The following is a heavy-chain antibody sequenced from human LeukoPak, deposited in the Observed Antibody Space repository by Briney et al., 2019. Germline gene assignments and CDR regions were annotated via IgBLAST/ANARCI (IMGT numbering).Heavy chain of an antibody. CDR3: ARAGEPTFLDY. CDR1: GFTFSGYG. CDR2: IRYDGGNE. Sequence: GGSLRLSCAASGFTFSGYGMHWVRQVPGRRLEWVAFIRYDGGNEYYADSVKGRFTISRDNSKNTLYLQMNSLRAEDTAVYYCARAGEPTFLDYWGQGSLVTVSS. J-gene: IGHJ4*02. D-gene: IGHD3-16*01. V-gene: IGHV3-30*02.